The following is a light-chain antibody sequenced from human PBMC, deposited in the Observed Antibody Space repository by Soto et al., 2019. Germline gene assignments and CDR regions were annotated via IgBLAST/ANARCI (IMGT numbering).Light chain of an antibody. CDR1: SSDVGGYNY. J-gene: IGLJ1*01. CDR2: EVS. V-gene: IGLV2-14*01. Sequence: HSALTQPASVSGSPGQSITISCTGTSSDVGGYNYVSWYQQHPGKAPKLMIYEVSNRPSGVSNRFSGSKSGNTASLTISGLQAEDEADYSCSSYTSSSTLVVFGTGTKLTVL. CDR3: SSYTSSSTLVV.